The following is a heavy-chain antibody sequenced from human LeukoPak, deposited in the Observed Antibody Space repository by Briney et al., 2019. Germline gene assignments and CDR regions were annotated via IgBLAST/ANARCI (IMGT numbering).Heavy chain of an antibody. CDR1: GGTFNSYA. D-gene: IGHD3-3*01. CDR3: SRAHYDFCRGLRAYNWFDP. CDR2: IIPIFGTA. V-gene: IGHV1-69*13. Sequence: SVKVSCKASGGTFNSYAISWVRQAPGQGLEWMGGIIPIFGTANYAQKFQARVTITADDSTSTDYMELSSLRSEATAVYYCSRAHYDFCRGLRAYNWFDPWGQGTLVTVSS. J-gene: IGHJ5*02.